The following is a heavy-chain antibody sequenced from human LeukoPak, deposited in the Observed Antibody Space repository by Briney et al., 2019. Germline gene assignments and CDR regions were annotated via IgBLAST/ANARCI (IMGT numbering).Heavy chain of an antibody. CDR3: ARVKPGYQLWRIGGPFDY. V-gene: IGHV4-34*01. D-gene: IGHD2-2*01. J-gene: IGHJ4*02. Sequence: PSETLSLTCAVYGGSFSGYHWSWIRQPPGKGLEWIGEINHSGSTNYNPSLKSRVTISVDTSKNQFSLKLSSVTAADTAVYYCARVKPGYQLWRIGGPFDYWGQGTLVTVSS. CDR1: GGSFSGYH. CDR2: INHSGST.